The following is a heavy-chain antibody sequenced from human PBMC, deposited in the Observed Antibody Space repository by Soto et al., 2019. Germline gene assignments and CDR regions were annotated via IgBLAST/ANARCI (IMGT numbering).Heavy chain of an antibody. CDR1: GFSFSTYA. J-gene: IGHJ5*02. Sequence: EVQLLESGGGLVQPGGSLRLSCAASGFSFSTYAMSWVRQAPGKGLEWVSGISAGGGNTFYADSVRGRFTISRDNSKNTLDLQMSSLSAEDTALYYCAKHSEYQLLSWFDPWGQGTLVTVSS. D-gene: IGHD2-2*01. CDR2: ISAGGGNT. CDR3: AKHSEYQLLSWFDP. V-gene: IGHV3-23*01.